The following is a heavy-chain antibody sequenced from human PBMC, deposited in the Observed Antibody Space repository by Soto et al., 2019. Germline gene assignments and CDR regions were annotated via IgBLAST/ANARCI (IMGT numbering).Heavy chain of an antibody. D-gene: IGHD2-15*01. CDR2: INRDGSVT. CDR3: VKESRSGGSW. CDR1: GFTFIDRW. J-gene: IGHJ4*02. Sequence: EVQLVESGGGLVQPGGSLRLSCVASGFTFIDRWMTWVRQVPGKGLEWVANINRDGSVTNYVDSMGGRFTISRDNARSLVYLHMTSLRTEDTAIYHCVKESRSGGSWWGQGSLVTVSS. V-gene: IGHV3-7*01.